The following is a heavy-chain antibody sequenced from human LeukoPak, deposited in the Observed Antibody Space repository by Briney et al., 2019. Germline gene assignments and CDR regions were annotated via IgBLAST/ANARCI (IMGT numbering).Heavy chain of an antibody. V-gene: IGHV3-43*02. J-gene: IGHJ4*02. Sequence: GGSLRLSCAASGFTFDDYVMHWVRQGPGKGLEWVSLISGDGGITYYADSVKGRFTISRDNSKNSLYLQMNSLRTEETALYYCAKDIGGYSFAAEYWGQGTLVTVSS. CDR2: ISGDGGIT. D-gene: IGHD5-18*01. CDR1: GFTFDDYV. CDR3: AKDIGGYSFAAEY.